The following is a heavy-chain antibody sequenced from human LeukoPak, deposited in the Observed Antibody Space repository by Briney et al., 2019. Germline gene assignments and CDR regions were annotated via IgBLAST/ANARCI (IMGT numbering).Heavy chain of an antibody. CDR1: GGSISSYY. J-gene: IGHJ4*02. CDR3: ARAIYYGSGSYYTTFDY. D-gene: IGHD3-10*01. V-gene: IGHV4-59*01. Sequence: PSETLSLTCTVSGGSISSYYWSWIRQPPGKGLEWIGFIYYSGSTKYNPSLKSRVTMSADTSKNQISLKLSSVTAADTAVYYCARAIYYGSGSYYTTFDYWGQGTLVTVSS. CDR2: IYYSGST.